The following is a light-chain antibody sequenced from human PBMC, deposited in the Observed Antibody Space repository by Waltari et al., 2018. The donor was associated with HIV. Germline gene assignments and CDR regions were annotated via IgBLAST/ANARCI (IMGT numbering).Light chain of an antibody. J-gene: IGLJ2*01. CDR2: AVT. CDR1: TSDVGGYNR. Sequence: QSALTQPASVSGSLRQSITISCTGTTSDVGGYNRVSWYQHHTDKAPKLIIYAVTNRPSGVSNRFSGSKSGNTASLTISGLRAEDEAYYYCSSYRSSYTLDIVFGGGTKLTVL. V-gene: IGLV2-14*01. CDR3: SSYRSSYTLDIV.